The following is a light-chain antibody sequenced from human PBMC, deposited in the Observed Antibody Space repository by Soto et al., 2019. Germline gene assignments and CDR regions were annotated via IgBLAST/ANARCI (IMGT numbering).Light chain of an antibody. CDR1: QSISSW. J-gene: IGKJ4*01. CDR3: QQYNSYPS. V-gene: IGKV1-5*03. CDR2: KAS. Sequence: DIQMTQSPSTLSASVGDRVTITCRASQSISSWLSWYQQTPGKAPKLLIYKASSLESGVPSRFSGSGSGTEFTLTISSLQPDDCATYYCQQYNSYPSFGGGTKVEFK.